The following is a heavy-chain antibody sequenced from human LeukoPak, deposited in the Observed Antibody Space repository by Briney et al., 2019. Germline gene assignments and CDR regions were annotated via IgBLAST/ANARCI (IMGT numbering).Heavy chain of an antibody. D-gene: IGHD2-2*01. J-gene: IGHJ3*02. V-gene: IGHV1-2*02. CDR3: AREGCSSTSCYPDDAFDI. Sequence: ASVKVSCKASGYTFTGYYMHWVRQAPGQGLEWIGWINPNSGGTNYAQKFQGRVTMTRDTSISTAYMELSRLRSDDTAVYYCAREGCSSTSCYPDDAFDIWGQGTMVTVSS. CDR1: GYTFTGYY. CDR2: INPNSGGT.